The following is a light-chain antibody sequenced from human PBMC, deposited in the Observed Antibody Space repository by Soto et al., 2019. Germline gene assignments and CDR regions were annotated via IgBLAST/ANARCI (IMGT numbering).Light chain of an antibody. CDR3: QQSYTTPWT. CDR2: AAS. CDR1: QSISSY. Sequence: DIQMTQSPSSLSASVGDRVTITCRASQSISSYVNWYQQKPGKAPKLLIYAASSLQSGVPSRFSGSGSGTDFTLTINSLQPEDFATYYCQQSYTTPWTFGQGTKVDIK. J-gene: IGKJ1*01. V-gene: IGKV1-39*01.